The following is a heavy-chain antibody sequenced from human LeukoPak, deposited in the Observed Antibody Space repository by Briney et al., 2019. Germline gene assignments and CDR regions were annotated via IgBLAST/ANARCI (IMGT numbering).Heavy chain of an antibody. D-gene: IGHD3-10*01. V-gene: IGHV1-69*06. CDR2: IIPIFGTA. CDR3: ASPSAGVTRIRGYYYYMDV. CDR1: GYTFTSYG. Sequence: SVKVSCKASGYTFTSYGISWVRQAPGQGLEWMGGIIPIFGTANYAQKFQGRVTITADKSTSTAYMEVSSLRSEDTAVYYCASPSAGVTRIRGYYYYMDVWGKGTTVTVSS. J-gene: IGHJ6*03.